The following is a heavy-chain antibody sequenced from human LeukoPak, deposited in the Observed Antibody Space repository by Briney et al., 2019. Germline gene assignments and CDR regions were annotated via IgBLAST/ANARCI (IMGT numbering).Heavy chain of an antibody. Sequence: GGSLRLSCAASGFTFSSYAMSWVRQAPGKGLEWVSGISGSGGNTYYADSVKGRFTISRDNAKNSLYLQMNSLRAEDTAVYYCARGYDYGVSEDYWGQGTLVTVSS. CDR1: GFTFSSYA. V-gene: IGHV3-23*01. D-gene: IGHD4-17*01. J-gene: IGHJ4*02. CDR2: ISGSGGNT. CDR3: ARGYDYGVSEDY.